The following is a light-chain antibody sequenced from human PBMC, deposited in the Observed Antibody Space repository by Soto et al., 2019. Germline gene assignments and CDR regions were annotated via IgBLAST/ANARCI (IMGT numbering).Light chain of an antibody. CDR1: QDISDD. V-gene: IGKV1-6*01. Sequence: AIQMTQSPSSLSASVGDRVNIICRASQDISDDVGWYQQTPGKAPKLLISGASRLQSGVPSRFSGSGSGAAFTLTITSLRPEDSATYYCLQNHNYPRTFGQGTKVDIK. J-gene: IGKJ1*01. CDR2: GAS. CDR3: LQNHNYPRT.